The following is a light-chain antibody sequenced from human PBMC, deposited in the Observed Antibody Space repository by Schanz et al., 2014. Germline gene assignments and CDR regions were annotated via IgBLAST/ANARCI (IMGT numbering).Light chain of an antibody. J-gene: IGLJ2*01. Sequence: QSVLTQPASVSGSPGQSITISCTGTSSDIGTYGYVSWYQQHPGKAPKLMIYDVSYRMSGVSNRFSGSKSGNTASLTISGLQAEDEANYYCSSYAGNNNLRVLFGGGTKLTVL. CDR2: DVS. CDR3: SSYAGNNNLRVL. CDR1: SSDIGTYGY. V-gene: IGLV2-14*03.